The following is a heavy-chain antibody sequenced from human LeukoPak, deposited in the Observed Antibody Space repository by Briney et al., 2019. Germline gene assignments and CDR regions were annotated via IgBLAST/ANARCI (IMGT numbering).Heavy chain of an antibody. CDR1: GSTFDDYA. Sequence: PGRSLRLSCAASGSTFDDYAMHWVRQAPGKGLEWVSGISWNSGSIGYADSVKGRFTISRDNAKNSLYLQMNSLRAEDMALYYCAKGDSSGYIVEGGVYFDYWGQGTLVTVSS. V-gene: IGHV3-9*03. D-gene: IGHD3-22*01. CDR2: ISWNSGSI. J-gene: IGHJ4*02. CDR3: AKGDSSGYIVEGGVYFDY.